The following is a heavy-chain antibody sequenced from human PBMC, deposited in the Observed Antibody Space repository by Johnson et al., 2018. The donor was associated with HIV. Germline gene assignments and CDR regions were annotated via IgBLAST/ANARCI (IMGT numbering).Heavy chain of an antibody. D-gene: IGHD5-12*01. CDR2: IRYDGSNK. CDR1: GFTFSSYG. V-gene: IGHV3-30*02. CDR3: AKARGYDPYDAFDI. J-gene: IGHJ3*02. Sequence: QVHLVESGGGVVQPGGSLRLSCAASGFTFSSYGMHWVRQAPGKGLEWVAFIRYDGSNKYYADSVKGRFTISRDNSKNTLYLQMNSLRAEDTAVYYCAKARGYDPYDAFDIWGQGTMVTVSS.